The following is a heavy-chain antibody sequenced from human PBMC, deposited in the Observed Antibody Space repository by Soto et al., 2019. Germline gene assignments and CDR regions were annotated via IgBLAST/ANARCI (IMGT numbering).Heavy chain of an antibody. D-gene: IGHD3-10*01. CDR2: IYHTGTT. CDR3: ARDLRGGSGNFWFDP. J-gene: IGHJ5*02. CDR1: GASITSGDYS. Sequence: QVQLQESGPGLVKPSQTLSLTCTVSGASITSGDYSWNWIRQPPGKGLEWIGYIYHTGTTYYNPSLQSRVTISVDTSMNQFSLKLRSVTAADTAVYYCARDLRGGSGNFWFDPWGQGTLVTVSS. V-gene: IGHV4-30-4*01.